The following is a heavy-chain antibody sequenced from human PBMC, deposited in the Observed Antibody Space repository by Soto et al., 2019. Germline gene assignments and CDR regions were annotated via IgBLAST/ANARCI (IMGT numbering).Heavy chain of an antibody. Sequence: EVQLVESGGGLVQPGGSLKLSCAASGFTFSGSAMHWVRQASGKGLEWVGRIRSKANSYATAYAASVKGRFTISTDDSKNTAYLQMSSLKTEETAEYYCTGRDLYKYSTGWYVDDYWGQGTLVTVSS. V-gene: IGHV3-73*02. CDR2: IRSKANSYAT. J-gene: IGHJ4*02. CDR3: TGRDLYKYSTGWYVDDY. CDR1: GFTFSGSA. D-gene: IGHD6-19*01.